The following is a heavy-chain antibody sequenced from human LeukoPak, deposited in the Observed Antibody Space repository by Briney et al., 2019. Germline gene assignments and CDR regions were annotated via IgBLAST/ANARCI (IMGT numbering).Heavy chain of an antibody. V-gene: IGHV4-59*01. Sequence: SETLSLTCTVSGGSISSYYWSWIRQPPGKGLEWIGYIYYTGSTNYNPSLTSRVNISVDTSKNQFSLNLTSVTAADTAVYYCARGGSIAVARFDDWGQGTLVTVSS. D-gene: IGHD6-13*01. CDR2: IYYTGST. CDR1: GGSISSYY. CDR3: ARGGSIAVARFDD. J-gene: IGHJ4*02.